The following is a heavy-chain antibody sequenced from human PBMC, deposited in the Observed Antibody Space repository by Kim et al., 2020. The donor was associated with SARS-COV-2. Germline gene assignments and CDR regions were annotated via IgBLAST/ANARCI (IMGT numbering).Heavy chain of an antibody. D-gene: IGHD2-8*01. Sequence: GGSLRLSCAASGFTFSSYGMHWVRQAPGKGLEWVAVISYDGSNKYYADSVKGRFTISRDNSKNTLYLQMNSLRAEDTAVYYCAKDTSVFNTDFSYWGQGTLVTVSS. CDR1: GFTFSSYG. J-gene: IGHJ4*02. V-gene: IGHV3-30*18. CDR2: ISYDGSNK. CDR3: AKDTSVFNTDFSY.